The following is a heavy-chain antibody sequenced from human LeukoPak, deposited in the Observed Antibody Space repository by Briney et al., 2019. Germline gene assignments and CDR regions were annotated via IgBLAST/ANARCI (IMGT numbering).Heavy chain of an antibody. Sequence: SETLSLTCTVSGGSISSGSYYWSWIRQPAGKGLEWIGRIYTSGSTNYNPSLKSRVTISVDTSKNQFSLKLSSVTAADTAVCYCARAGYCSGGSCYGYYYYYGMDVWGQGTTVTVSS. J-gene: IGHJ6*02. CDR1: GGSISSGSYY. CDR3: ARAGYCSGGSCYGYYYYYGMDV. D-gene: IGHD2-15*01. V-gene: IGHV4-61*02. CDR2: IYTSGST.